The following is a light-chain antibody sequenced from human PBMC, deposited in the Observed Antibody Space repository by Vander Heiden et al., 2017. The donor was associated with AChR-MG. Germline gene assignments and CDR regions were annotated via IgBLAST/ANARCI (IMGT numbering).Light chain of an antibody. CDR2: AAS. CDR1: QDISIF. V-gene: IGKV1-27*01. CDR3: QRENGAFRT. Sequence: DIQMTQSPSSLSASVGDRVTITCRASQDISIFLAWYQQRPVNVPKLLIYAASTLQSGVPSRFTGTGSGTDFTLTISGLQPEDIATYYSQRENGAFRTFGQGTKVEI. J-gene: IGKJ1*01.